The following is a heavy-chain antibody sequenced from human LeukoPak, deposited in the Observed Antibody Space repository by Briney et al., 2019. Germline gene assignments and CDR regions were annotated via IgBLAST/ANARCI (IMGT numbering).Heavy chain of an antibody. Sequence: SETLSLTCTVSGGSIRSYYWSWIRQPPGKGLEWIGYIYYSGSTNYNPSLKSRVTISVDTSKNQFSLKLSSVTAADTAVYYCATLVRGYSYGTDYWGQGTLVTVSS. V-gene: IGHV4-59*08. J-gene: IGHJ4*02. CDR3: ATLVRGYSYGTDY. CDR1: GGSIRSYY. CDR2: IYYSGST. D-gene: IGHD5-18*01.